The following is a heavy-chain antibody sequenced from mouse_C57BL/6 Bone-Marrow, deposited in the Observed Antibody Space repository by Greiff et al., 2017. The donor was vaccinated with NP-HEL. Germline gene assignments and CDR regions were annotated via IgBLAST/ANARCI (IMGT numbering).Heavy chain of an antibody. CDR3: ARPPVMIRGVWDFDY. V-gene: IGHV1-75*01. CDR2: IFPGSGST. CDR1: GYTFTDYY. J-gene: IGHJ2*01. D-gene: IGHD2-4*01. Sequence: QVQLQQSGPELVKPGASVKISCKASGYTFTDYYINWVKQRPGQGLEWIGWIFPGSGSTYYNEKFKGKATLTVDKSSSTAYMLLSSLTSEDSAVYFCARPPVMIRGVWDFDYWGQGTTLTVSS.